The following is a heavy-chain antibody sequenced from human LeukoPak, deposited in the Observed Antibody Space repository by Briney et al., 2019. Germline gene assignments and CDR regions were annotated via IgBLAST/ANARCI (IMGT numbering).Heavy chain of an antibody. CDR2: IYHSGST. CDR3: ARSTTVTLGAFDI. V-gene: IGHV4-38-2*01. Sequence: SETLSLTCAVSGYSISSGDYWGWIRQPPGKGLEWIGSIYHSGSTYYNPSLKSRVTISVDTSKNQFSLKLSSVTAADTAVYYCARSTTVTLGAFDIWGQGTMVTVSS. D-gene: IGHD4-17*01. J-gene: IGHJ3*02. CDR1: GYSISSGDY.